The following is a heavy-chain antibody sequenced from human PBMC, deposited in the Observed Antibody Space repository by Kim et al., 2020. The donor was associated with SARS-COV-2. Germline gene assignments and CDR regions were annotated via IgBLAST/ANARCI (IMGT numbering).Heavy chain of an antibody. J-gene: IGHJ4*02. D-gene: IGHD1-26*01. CDR2: ISAYNGNT. CDR3: ARDLIRYSGSYPLPDY. V-gene: IGHV1-18*01. CDR1: GYTFTSYG. Sequence: ASVKVSCKASGYTFTSYGISWVRQAPGQGLEWMGWISAYNGNTNYAQKLQGRVTMTTDTSTSTAYMELRSLRSDDTAVYYCARDLIRYSGSYPLPDYWGQGTLVTVSS.